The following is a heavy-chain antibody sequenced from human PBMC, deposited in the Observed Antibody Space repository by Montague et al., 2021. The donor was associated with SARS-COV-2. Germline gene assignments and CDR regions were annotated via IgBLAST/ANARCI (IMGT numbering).Heavy chain of an antibody. Sequence: SETLSLTCTVSGGSISSYYWNWIRQPPGKGLEWIGYINYSGSANYNPSLKSRVTISVDTSKNQLSLNLSSVTAADTAVYYCARRGVVVIPAVVEYYYGMDVWGQGTTVTVSS. J-gene: IGHJ6*02. V-gene: IGHV4-59*01. CDR2: INYSGSA. CDR3: ARRGVVVIPAVVEYYYGMDV. CDR1: GGSISSYY. D-gene: IGHD2-2*01.